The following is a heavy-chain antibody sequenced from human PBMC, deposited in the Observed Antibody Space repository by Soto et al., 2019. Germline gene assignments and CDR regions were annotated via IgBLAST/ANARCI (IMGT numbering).Heavy chain of an antibody. V-gene: IGHV1-69*13. D-gene: IGHD3-16*02. J-gene: IGHJ3*02. CDR3: ARGKPVYDYVWGSYRSDAFDI. CDR1: GGTFSSYA. Sequence: GASVKVSCKASGGTFSSYAISWVRQAPGQGPEWMGGIIPIFGTANYAQKFQGRVTITADESTSTAYMELSSLRSEDTAVYYCARGKPVYDYVWGSYRSDAFDIWGQGTMVTVSS. CDR2: IIPIFGTA.